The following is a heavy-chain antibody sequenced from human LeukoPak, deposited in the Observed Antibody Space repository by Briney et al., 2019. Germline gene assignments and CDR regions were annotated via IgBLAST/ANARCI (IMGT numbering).Heavy chain of an antibody. CDR3: ARDFYCSSTSCYGNDAFDI. J-gene: IGHJ3*02. CDR1: GFTFSSYS. CDR2: ISSSSSYI. D-gene: IGHD2-2*01. V-gene: IGHV3-21*01. Sequence: PGDSLRLFCAVSGFTFSSYSMNWVRQSPGKGLVWVSSISSSSSYIYYADSVNGRFTISRDNAKNSLYLQMNSLRAKDTAVYYCARDFYCSSTSCYGNDAFDIWGQGTMVTVSS.